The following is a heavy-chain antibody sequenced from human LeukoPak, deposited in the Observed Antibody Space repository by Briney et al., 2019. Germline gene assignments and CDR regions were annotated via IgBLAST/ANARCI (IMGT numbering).Heavy chain of an antibody. Sequence: ASVKVSCKASGYTFTGYYMHWVRQAPGQGLEWMGWINPNSGGTNYAQKFQGRVTMTRDTSISTAYMELSRLRSDDTAVYYCARDWGWLQYYFDYWGQGTLVTVSS. CDR2: INPNSGGT. V-gene: IGHV1-2*02. CDR3: ARDWGWLQYYFDY. CDR1: GYTFTGYY. D-gene: IGHD5-24*01. J-gene: IGHJ4*02.